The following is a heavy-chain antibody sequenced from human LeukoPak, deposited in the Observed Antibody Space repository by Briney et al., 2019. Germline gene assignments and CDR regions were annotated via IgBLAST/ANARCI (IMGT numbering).Heavy chain of an antibody. J-gene: IGHJ4*02. D-gene: IGHD5-18*01. CDR2: IYYSGST. V-gene: IGHV4-59*01. Sequence: SETLSLTCTVSGGSISSYYWSWIRQPPGKGLEWIGYIYYSGSTNYNPSLKSRVTISVDTSKNQFSLKLSSVTAADTAMYYCARGDRKLWSQTYYFDYWGQGTLVTVSS. CDR3: ARGDRKLWSQTYYFDY. CDR1: GGSISSYY.